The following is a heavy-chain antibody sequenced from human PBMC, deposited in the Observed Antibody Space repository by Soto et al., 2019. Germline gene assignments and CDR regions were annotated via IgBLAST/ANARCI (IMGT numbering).Heavy chain of an antibody. CDR1: GYTFTNYW. CDR3: AASIFYYGMDV. J-gene: IGHJ6*02. V-gene: IGHV5-51*01. CDR2: IYPGDSDT. Sequence: LGESLKISCKGSGYTFTNYWIGWVRQMPGKGLEWMGIIYPGDSDTKYNPSFQGRVTISADKSITTTYLRWTSLKASDTAIYYCAASIFYYGMDVWGQGTTVTVSS.